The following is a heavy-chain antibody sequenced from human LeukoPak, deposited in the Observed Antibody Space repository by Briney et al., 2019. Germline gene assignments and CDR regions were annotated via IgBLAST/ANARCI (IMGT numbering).Heavy chain of an antibody. D-gene: IGHD3-10*01. CDR3: ARVVRGRDAFDI. Sequence: SETLSLTCTVAGGSISTSTYCWGWIRQPPGKGLEWIGTIYYSGSTYYNPSLKSRVTISVDTSKNQFSLKLSSVTAADTAVYYCARVVRGRDAFDIWGQGTMVTVSS. CDR1: GGSISTSTYC. J-gene: IGHJ3*02. V-gene: IGHV4-39*07. CDR2: IYYSGST.